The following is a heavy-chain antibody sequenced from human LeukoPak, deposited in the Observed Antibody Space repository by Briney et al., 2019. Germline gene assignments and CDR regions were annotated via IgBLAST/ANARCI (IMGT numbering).Heavy chain of an antibody. V-gene: IGHV3-23*01. CDR3: AEGGSGSPFDY. CDR2: ISGSGGST. D-gene: IGHD3-10*01. CDR1: GFTFSSYA. J-gene: IGHJ4*02. Sequence: GGSLRLSCAASGFTFSSYAMSWVRQAPGKGLEWVSVISGSGGSTYYADSVKGRFTISRDNSKNTLYLQMNSLRAEDTAVYYCAEGGSGSPFDYWGQGTLVTVSS.